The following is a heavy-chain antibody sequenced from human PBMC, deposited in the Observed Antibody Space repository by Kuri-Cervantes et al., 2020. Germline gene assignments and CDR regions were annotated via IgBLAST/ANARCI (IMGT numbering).Heavy chain of an antibody. CDR1: GFTFSSYS. D-gene: IGHD1-26*01. CDR2: ISSSSSTI. J-gene: IGHJ4*02. CDR3: ARAAHWYSGSYSLLGY. V-gene: IGHV3-48*02. Sequence: GESLKISCAASGFTFSSYSMNWVRQAPGEGLEWVSYISSSSSTIYYADSVKGRFTISRDNAKNSLYLQMNSLRDEDTAVYYCARAAHWYSGSYSLLGYWGQGTLVTVSS.